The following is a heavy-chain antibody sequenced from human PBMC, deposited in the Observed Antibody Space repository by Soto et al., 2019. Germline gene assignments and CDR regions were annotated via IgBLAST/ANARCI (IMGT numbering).Heavy chain of an antibody. CDR1: GGYISSSSYY. CDR3: ASALFGVVPSSHYYSYMDV. V-gene: IGHV4-39*01. J-gene: IGHJ6*03. Sequence: QLQLQESGPGLVKPSETLSLTCTVSGGYISSSSYYWGWIRQPPGKGPEWIGSIYYSGSTYYNPSLKSRVTISVDTYKINFSLKLSSGTAADTAVYYWASALFGVVPSSHYYSYMDVWGKLTTVTVSS. CDR2: IYYSGST. D-gene: IGHD3-3*01.